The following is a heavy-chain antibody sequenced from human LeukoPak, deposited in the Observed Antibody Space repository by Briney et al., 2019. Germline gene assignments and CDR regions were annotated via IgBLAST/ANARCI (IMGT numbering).Heavy chain of an antibody. J-gene: IGHJ4*02. D-gene: IGHD2-2*01. CDR1: GFTFSSYG. CDR2: ISYDGSNK. V-gene: IGHV3-30*03. CDR3: LRSLTSWLHFDY. Sequence: GGSLRLSCAASGFTFSSYGMHWVRQAAGKGLEWVAVISYDGSNKYYADSVKGRFTISRDNSKNTLYLQMNSLRAEDTAVYYCLRSLTSWLHFDYWGQGTLVTVSS.